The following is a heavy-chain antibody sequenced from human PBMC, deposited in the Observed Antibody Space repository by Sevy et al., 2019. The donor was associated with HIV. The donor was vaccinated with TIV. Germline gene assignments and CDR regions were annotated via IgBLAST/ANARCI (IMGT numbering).Heavy chain of an antibody. CDR2: INPNSGGT. D-gene: IGHD2-15*01. CDR3: ATRTYCSGGSCLGGVDY. Sequence: ASVKVSCKASGYTFTGYYMHWVRQAPGQGLEWMGRINPNSGGTNYAQKFQGRVTMTRDTSISTAYMELSRLRSDDTAVYCCATRTYCSGGSCLGGVDYWGQGTLVTVSS. J-gene: IGHJ4*02. CDR1: GYTFTGYY. V-gene: IGHV1-2*06.